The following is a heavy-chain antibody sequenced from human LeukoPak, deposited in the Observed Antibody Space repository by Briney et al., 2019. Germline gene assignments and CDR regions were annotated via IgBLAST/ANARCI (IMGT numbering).Heavy chain of an antibody. Sequence: SETLSLTCTVSGGSISSSSYYWGWIRQPPGKGLEWIGGIYYSGSTYYNPSLKSRVTISVDTSKNQFSLKLSSVTAADTAVYYCARREGDSSGYYYAPFDYWGQGTLVTVSS. CDR2: IYYSGST. CDR1: GGSISSSSYY. J-gene: IGHJ4*02. D-gene: IGHD3-22*01. V-gene: IGHV4-39*01. CDR3: ARREGDSSGYYYAPFDY.